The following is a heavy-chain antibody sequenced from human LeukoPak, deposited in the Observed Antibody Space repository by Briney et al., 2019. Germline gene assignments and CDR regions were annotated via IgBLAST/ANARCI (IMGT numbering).Heavy chain of an antibody. J-gene: IGHJ4*02. CDR2: VSGSGDTT. CDR3: ASRKHYDSPGSYWYYFDY. Sequence: QPGGSLRLSCAASGLTFDSFSMNWVRQAPGKGLEWVSGVSGSGDTTYYADSVRGRFTISRDNSMTTLYLQMNSLRAEDTAISYCASRKHYDSPGSYWYYFDYWGQGTLVTVSS. D-gene: IGHD3-22*01. CDR1: GLTFDSFS. V-gene: IGHV3-23*01.